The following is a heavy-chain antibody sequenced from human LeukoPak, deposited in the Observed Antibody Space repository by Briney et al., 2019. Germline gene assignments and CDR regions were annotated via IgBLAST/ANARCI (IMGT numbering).Heavy chain of an antibody. J-gene: IGHJ4*02. D-gene: IGHD3-10*01. Sequence: KSSETLSLTCTVSGGSIRSSYYYWGWIRQPPGKGLEWIGSIYDSGSTYYNPSLKSRVTISVDTSKNQFSLKLNSVTAADTAVYYCARHKFYYYGLIDYWGQGTLVTVSS. CDR3: ARHKFYYYGLIDY. CDR1: GGSIRSSYYY. CDR2: IYDSGST. V-gene: IGHV4-39*01.